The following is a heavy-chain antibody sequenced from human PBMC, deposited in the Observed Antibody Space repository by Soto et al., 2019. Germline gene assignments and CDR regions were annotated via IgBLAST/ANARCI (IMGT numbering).Heavy chain of an antibody. V-gene: IGHV3-30*18. CDR3: AKPCPLNCSGGSCYPSPGFDY. D-gene: IGHD2-15*01. CDR2: ISYDGSNK. Sequence: QVQLVESGGGVVQPGRSLRLSCAASGFTFSSYGMHWVRQAPGKGLEWVAVISYDGSNKYYADSVKGRFTISRDTSKNTLYLQMNSLRAEDTAVYYCAKPCPLNCSGGSCYPSPGFDYWGQGTLVTVSS. J-gene: IGHJ4*02. CDR1: GFTFSSYG.